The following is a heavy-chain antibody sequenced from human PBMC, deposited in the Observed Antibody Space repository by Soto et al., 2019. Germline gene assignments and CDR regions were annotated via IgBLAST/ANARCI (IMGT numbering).Heavy chain of an antibody. CDR3: ARGTTGSPDY. Sequence: QVQLQQWGAGLLKPSETLSLTCAVYGGSFSGYYWSWIRQPPGKGLEWIGEINHSGSTNYNPSLKSRVTISVDTSKNQFSLKLSSVTAADTAVYYCARGTTGSPDYWGQGTLVTVSS. CDR1: GGSFSGYY. D-gene: IGHD3-9*01. J-gene: IGHJ4*02. CDR2: INHSGST. V-gene: IGHV4-34*01.